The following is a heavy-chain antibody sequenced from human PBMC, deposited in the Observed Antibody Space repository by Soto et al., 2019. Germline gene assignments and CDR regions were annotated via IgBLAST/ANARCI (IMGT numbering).Heavy chain of an antibody. Sequence: EVQLLESGGGLVQPGGSLRLSCAASGFTFSSYAMSWVRQAPGKGLEWVSAISGSGGSTYYADSVKGRFTISRDNSKNTLYLQMNSLRVEDTAVYYCAKPSLGGSSWYWFDPWGQGTLVTVSS. CDR1: GFTFSSYA. D-gene: IGHD6-13*01. V-gene: IGHV3-23*01. CDR2: ISGSGGST. CDR3: AKPSLGGSSWYWFDP. J-gene: IGHJ5*02.